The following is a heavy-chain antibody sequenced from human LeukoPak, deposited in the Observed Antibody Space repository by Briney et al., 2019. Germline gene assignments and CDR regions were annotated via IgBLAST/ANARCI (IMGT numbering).Heavy chain of an antibody. J-gene: IGHJ5*02. CDR2: INPNSGGT. Sequence: GASVKVSCKASGYTFTGYYMHWVRQAPGQGLEWMGWINPNSGGTNYAQKFRGRVTMTRDTSISTAYMELSRLRSDDTAVYYCARGPTVVVPRARNWFDPWGQGTLVTVSS. CDR1: GYTFTGYY. V-gene: IGHV1-2*02. CDR3: ARGPTVVVPRARNWFDP. D-gene: IGHD4-23*01.